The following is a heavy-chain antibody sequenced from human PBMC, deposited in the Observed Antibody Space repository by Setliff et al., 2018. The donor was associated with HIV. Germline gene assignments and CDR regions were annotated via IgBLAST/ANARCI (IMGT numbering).Heavy chain of an antibody. CDR1: GDSLNTYY. D-gene: IGHD3-3*01. J-gene: IGHJ4*02. CDR2: IYASGKT. CDR3: ARGNNDLESFDY. Sequence: SETLSLTCNVSGDSLNTYYWSWIRQSGGKGLEWIGRIYASGKTTFNPSLKSRVRMSVDTSKNQFSLKLTSVTASDTAVYYCARGNNDLESFDYWGQGTLVTVSS. V-gene: IGHV4-4*07.